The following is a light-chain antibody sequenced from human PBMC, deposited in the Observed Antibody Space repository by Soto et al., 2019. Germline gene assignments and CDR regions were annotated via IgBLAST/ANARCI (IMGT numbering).Light chain of an antibody. CDR2: DVS. CDR3: SSYTTSTTRV. V-gene: IGLV2-14*03. CDR1: SSDVGVYDF. Sequence: QSALTQPASVSGSPGQSITISCTGTSSDVGVYDFVSWYQQHPGKAPKLMIYDVSNRPAGVSNRFSGSKSGNTASLTISGLQAEDVADYYCSSYTTSTTRVFGGGTQLTVL. J-gene: IGLJ3*02.